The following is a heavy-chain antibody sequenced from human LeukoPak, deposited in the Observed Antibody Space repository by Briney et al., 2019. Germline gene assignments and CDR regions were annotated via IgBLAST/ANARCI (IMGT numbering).Heavy chain of an antibody. J-gene: IGHJ3*02. CDR2: INAGNGNT. CDR1: GYTFTSYD. V-gene: IGHV1-3*01. Sequence: ASVKVSCKASGYTFTSYDINWVRQATGQRLEWMGWINAGNGNTKYSQKFQGRVTITRDTSASTAYMELSSLRSEDTAVYYCARIYPPGNAFDIWGQGTMVTVSS. CDR3: ARIYPPGNAFDI. D-gene: IGHD2-2*02.